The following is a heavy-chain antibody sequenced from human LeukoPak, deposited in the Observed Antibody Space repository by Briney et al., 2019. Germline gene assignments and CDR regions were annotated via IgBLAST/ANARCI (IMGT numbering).Heavy chain of an antibody. J-gene: IGHJ4*02. D-gene: IGHD3-3*01. V-gene: IGHV4-39*07. CDR1: GGSMFFSPY. CDR2: VHNTGVT. CDR3: ARDFRGGYDFWSGYYTPYYFDY. Sequence: PSETLSLTCSVSGGSMFFSPYWAWIRQSPGKGLEYIATVHNTGVTYSSPSFKSRVTISLDTSKNQFSLHLKSVTAADTAVYYCARDFRGGYDFWSGYYTPYYFDYWGQGTLVTVSP.